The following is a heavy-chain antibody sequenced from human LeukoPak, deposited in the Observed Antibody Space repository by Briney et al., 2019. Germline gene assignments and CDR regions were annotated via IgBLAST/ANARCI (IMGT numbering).Heavy chain of an antibody. CDR1: GFAFSSYW. D-gene: IGHD2-2*01. CDR3: ARGNRVVPVTGYYYMDV. Sequence: PGGSLRLSCEASGFAFSSYWMSWVRQAPGKGLEWVANIKQDGSEKYSVDSVKGRFTICRDNAKNSLCLQMNSLRAEDTAVYFCARGNRVVPVTGYYYMDVWGKGTTVTVSS. V-gene: IGHV3-7*01. CDR2: IKQDGSEK. J-gene: IGHJ6*03.